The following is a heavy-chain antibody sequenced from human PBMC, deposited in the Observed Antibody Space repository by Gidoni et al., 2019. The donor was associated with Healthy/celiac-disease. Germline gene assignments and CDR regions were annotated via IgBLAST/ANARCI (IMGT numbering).Heavy chain of an antibody. Sequence: QVQLQESGPGLVKPSETLSLTCTVSGYSISSGYYWGWIRQPPGKGLEWIGSIYHSGSTYYNPSLKSRVTISVDTSKNQFSLKLSSVTAADTAVYYCARLEIFITMVRGVIITWFDPWGQGTLVTVSS. CDR1: GYSISSGYY. J-gene: IGHJ5*02. D-gene: IGHD3-10*01. CDR2: IYHSGST. V-gene: IGHV4-38-2*02. CDR3: ARLEIFITMVRGVIITWFDP.